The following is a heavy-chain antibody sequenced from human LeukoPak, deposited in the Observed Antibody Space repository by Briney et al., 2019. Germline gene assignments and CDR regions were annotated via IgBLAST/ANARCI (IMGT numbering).Heavy chain of an antibody. Sequence: ASVKVSCKASGYTFTSYGISWVRQAAGQGLEWMGGISAYNGNTNYAQNLQGRVTMTTDTSTSTAYMELRSLRSDDTAVYYCARDPSGGEGYYYYMDVWGKGTTVTVSS. CDR3: ARDPSGGEGYYYYMDV. J-gene: IGHJ6*03. CDR2: ISAYNGNT. V-gene: IGHV1-18*01. D-gene: IGHD6-19*01. CDR1: GYTFTSYG.